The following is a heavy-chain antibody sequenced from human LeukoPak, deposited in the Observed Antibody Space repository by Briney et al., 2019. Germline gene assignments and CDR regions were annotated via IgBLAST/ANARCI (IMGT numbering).Heavy chain of an antibody. D-gene: IGHD3-3*02. CDR2: MFYSGSP. V-gene: IGHV4-39*01. CDR3: ATQLASTGHFDY. J-gene: IGHJ4*02. Sequence: PSETLSLTCTVSGGSISSSIYYWGWLRQPPGKGLEWMGRMFYSGSPYYNPSLKSRVTISVDTSKNHFSLRLSSVTAADTAVYYCATQLASTGHFDYWGQGTLVTVSS. CDR1: GGSISSSIYY.